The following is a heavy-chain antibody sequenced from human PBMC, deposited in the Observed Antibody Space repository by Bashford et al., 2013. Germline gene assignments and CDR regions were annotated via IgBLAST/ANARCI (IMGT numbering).Heavy chain of an antibody. D-gene: IGHD2-15*01. CDR1: GHTLSGLS. Sequence: ASVKVSCKVSGHTLSGLSMHWMRQAPGKGLEWMGGLDPENGERIYIEKFQGRVIMTEDTSTDTAYMELSSLRSDDTAVYYCATDIRWFRIRHYFYGLDVWGQGTTVTVSS. CDR2: LDPENGER. V-gene: IGHV1-24*01. J-gene: IGHJ6*02. CDR3: ATDIRWFRIRHYFYGLDV.